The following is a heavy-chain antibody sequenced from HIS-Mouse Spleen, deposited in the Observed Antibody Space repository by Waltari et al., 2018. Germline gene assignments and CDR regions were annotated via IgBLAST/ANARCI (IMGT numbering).Heavy chain of an antibody. V-gene: IGHV3-30-3*01. Sequence: QVQLVESGGGGVQPGRSLRLSCAASGFTFSSYARHWVRQAPGKGLEWVAVISYDGSNKYYADSVKGRFTISRDNSKNTLYLQMNSLRAEDTAVYYCARGGIAAAGGPFDYWGQGTLVTVSS. CDR3: ARGGIAAAGGPFDY. CDR2: ISYDGSNK. CDR1: GFTFSSYA. D-gene: IGHD6-13*01. J-gene: IGHJ4*02.